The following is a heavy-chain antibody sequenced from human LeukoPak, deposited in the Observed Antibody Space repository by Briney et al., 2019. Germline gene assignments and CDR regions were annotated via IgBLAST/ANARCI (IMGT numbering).Heavy chain of an antibody. D-gene: IGHD6-13*01. CDR3: ARAGRSSSWSTYYYYYGMDV. V-gene: IGHV3-74*01. CDR2: INSDGSST. Sequence: GGSLRLSCAASGFTFSSYWMHWVRQAPGKGLVWVSRINSDGSSTSYADFVKGRFTISRDNAKNTLYLQMNSLRAEDTAVYYCARAGRSSSWSTYYYYYGMDVWGQGTTVTVSS. J-gene: IGHJ6*02. CDR1: GFTFSSYW.